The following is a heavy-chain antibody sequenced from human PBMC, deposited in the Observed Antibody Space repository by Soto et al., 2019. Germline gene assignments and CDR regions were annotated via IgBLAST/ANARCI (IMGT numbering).Heavy chain of an antibody. J-gene: IGHJ4*02. D-gene: IGHD3-22*01. CDR2: IYYSGYT. V-gene: IGHV4-39*01. CDR3: ARLVYDSSGYRPG. CDR1: GGSISSSSYY. Sequence: XXTLSLPFTVSGGSISSSSYYWGSIRQPPGKGLECIGNIYYSGYTDYNPSLKSRVTISVDTSKNQFSLKLSSVHAAVTAVYYCARLVYDSSGYRPGWGQGTLVTVSS.